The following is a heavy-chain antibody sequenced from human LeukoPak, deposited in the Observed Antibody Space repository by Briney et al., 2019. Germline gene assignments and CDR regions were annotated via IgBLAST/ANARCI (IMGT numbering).Heavy chain of an antibody. V-gene: IGHV3-23*01. CDR2: ISPRGNSI. J-gene: IGHJ4*02. CDR3: AKNLRTSVAAYEY. CDR1: GFTFSDYW. Sequence: PGGSLRLSCAGSGFTFSDYWMTWVRQAPGKGLEWISAISPRGNSIYYSDSVRGRFTVSRDNSENTLYLQLNRLTAEDTAVYYCAKNLRTSVAAYEYWGQGTLVTVSS. D-gene: IGHD6-19*01.